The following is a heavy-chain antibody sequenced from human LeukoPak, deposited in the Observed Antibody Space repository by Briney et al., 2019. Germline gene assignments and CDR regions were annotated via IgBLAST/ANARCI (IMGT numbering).Heavy chain of an antibody. CDR1: GFTFSSYS. CDR2: ISYDGSNK. D-gene: IGHD2-2*01. CDR3: ARLYCSSTSCYWSYFDY. J-gene: IGHJ4*02. V-gene: IGHV3-30*03. Sequence: GRSLRLSCAASGFTFSSYSMHWVRQAPGKGLEWVAVISYDGSNKYYADSVKGRFTISRDNSKNTLYLQMNSLRAEDTAVYYCARLYCSSTSCYWSYFDYWGQGTLVTVSS.